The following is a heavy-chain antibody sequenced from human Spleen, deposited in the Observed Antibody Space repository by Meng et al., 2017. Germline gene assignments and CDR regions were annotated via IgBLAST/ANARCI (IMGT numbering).Heavy chain of an antibody. CDR2: ISDTGRAV. CDR3: ARGAYSGTYHYGMVF. Sequence: GESLKISCVASGFTVSDYYMSWIRQAPGRGPEWISYISDTGRAVYYADSVKGRFTLSRDNAKNSLYLQMNSLRAEDTGVYYCARGAYSGTYHYGMVFWGQGTTVT. D-gene: IGHD1-26*01. V-gene: IGHV3-11*04. J-gene: IGHJ6*01. CDR1: GFTVSDYY.